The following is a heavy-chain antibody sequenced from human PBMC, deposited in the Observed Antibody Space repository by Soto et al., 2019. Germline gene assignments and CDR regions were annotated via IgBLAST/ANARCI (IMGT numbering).Heavy chain of an antibody. Sequence: GGSLRLSCAASGFTFSSYEMNWVRQAPGKGLEWVSSISSSSSSDYIYYADSVKGRFSISRDNAKNSLFLQMNSLRAEDTAVYYCARQGTSTKYYTMDVWGQGTTVTVSS. CDR3: ARQGTSTKYYTMDV. J-gene: IGHJ6*02. CDR1: GFTFSSYE. CDR2: ISSSSSSDYI. D-gene: IGHD2-2*01. V-gene: IGHV3-48*03.